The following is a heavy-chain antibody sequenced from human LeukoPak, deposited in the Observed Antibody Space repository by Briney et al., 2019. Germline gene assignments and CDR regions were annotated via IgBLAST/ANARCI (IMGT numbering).Heavy chain of an antibody. Sequence: GGSLRLSCAVSGFTFSSYSMNWVRQAPGKGLEWVSFISSGSNYIYYADSVKGRFTFSRDNAKNSLYLQMNSLRAEDTAVYYCAALVIPAATSGGFDPWGQGTLVTVSS. D-gene: IGHD2-2*01. V-gene: IGHV3-21*06. CDR3: AALVIPAATSGGFDP. J-gene: IGHJ5*02. CDR2: ISSGSNYI. CDR1: GFTFSSYS.